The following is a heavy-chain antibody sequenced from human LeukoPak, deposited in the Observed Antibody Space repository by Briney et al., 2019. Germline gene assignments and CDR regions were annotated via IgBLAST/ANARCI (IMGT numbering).Heavy chain of an antibody. CDR3: AKDQQQLVPYYYYYYGMDV. Sequence: GGSLRLSCAASGFTFSSYAMSWVRQAPGKGLEWVSAISGSGGSTYYADSVKGRFTVSRDNSKNTLYLQMNSLRAEDTAVYYCAKDQQQLVPYYYYYYGMDVWGQGTTVTVSS. CDR2: ISGSGGST. J-gene: IGHJ6*02. CDR1: GFTFSSYA. D-gene: IGHD6-13*01. V-gene: IGHV3-23*01.